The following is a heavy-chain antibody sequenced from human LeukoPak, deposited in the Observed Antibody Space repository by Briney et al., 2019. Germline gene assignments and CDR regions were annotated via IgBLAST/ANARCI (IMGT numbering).Heavy chain of an antibody. V-gene: IGHV3-7*01. J-gene: IGHJ4*02. CDR2: IKQDGSEK. CDR1: GFTFSSYW. D-gene: IGHD6-13*01. CDR3: ARKWGRWYPRPIDY. Sequence: PGGSLRLSCAASGFTFSSYWMSWVRQAPGKGLEWVANIKQDGSEKYYVDSVKGRFTISRDNAKNSLYLQMNSLRAEDTAVYYCARKWGRWYPRPIDYWGQGTLVTVSS.